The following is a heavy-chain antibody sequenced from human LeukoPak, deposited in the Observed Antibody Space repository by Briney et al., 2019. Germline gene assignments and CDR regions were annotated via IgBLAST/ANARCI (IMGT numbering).Heavy chain of an antibody. D-gene: IGHD5-24*01. J-gene: IGHJ4*02. Sequence: PGGSLRLSCAASGFTISTYVMNWVRQAPGKGLEWVSSISESADRKFYADSVKGRLTISRDNSKNTLYLEMSSLRVEDTAVYYCARRGADGWGFFDYWGQGILVTVSS. CDR1: GFTISTYV. CDR3: ARRGADGWGFFDY. CDR2: ISESADRK. V-gene: IGHV3-23*01.